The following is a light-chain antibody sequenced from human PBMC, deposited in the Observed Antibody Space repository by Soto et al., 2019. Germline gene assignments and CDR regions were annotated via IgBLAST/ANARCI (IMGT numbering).Light chain of an antibody. J-gene: IGLJ1*01. Sequence: QSVLTQPPSASVAPGQRVTISCSGSRSNIGSNTVNWYQQLPGTAPKLLIYSHNQRPSGVPDRFSVSKSGTSASLAISGLQSEDEADYYCATWDDNLDGYVFGTGTKVTVL. CDR2: SHN. CDR3: ATWDDNLDGYV. CDR1: RSNIGSNT. V-gene: IGLV1-44*01.